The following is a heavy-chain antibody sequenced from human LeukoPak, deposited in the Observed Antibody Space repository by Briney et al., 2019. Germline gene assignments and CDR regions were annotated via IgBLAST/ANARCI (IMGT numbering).Heavy chain of an antibody. CDR2: IYYSGST. CDR1: GGSISSSSYY. Sequence: SETLSLTCTVSGGSISSSSYYWGWIRQPPGKGLEWIGSIYYSGSTYYNPSLKSRVTISVDTSKNQFSLKLSSVTAADTAVYYCARHGPGWFGELVDYWGQGTLVTVSS. J-gene: IGHJ4*02. D-gene: IGHD3-10*01. V-gene: IGHV4-39*01. CDR3: ARHGPGWFGELVDY.